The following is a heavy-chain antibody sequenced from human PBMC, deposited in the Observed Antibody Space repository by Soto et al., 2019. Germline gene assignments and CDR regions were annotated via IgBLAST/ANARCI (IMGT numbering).Heavy chain of an antibody. V-gene: IGHV3-30*18. Sequence: GGSLRLSCAASGFTFSSYGMHWVRQAPCKGLEWVAVISYDGSNKYYADSVKGRFTISRDNSKNTLYLQMNSLRAEDTAVYYCAKAGDSSGYYYIYYYYGMDVWGQGTTVTVSS. CDR3: AKAGDSSGYYYIYYYYGMDV. D-gene: IGHD3-22*01. J-gene: IGHJ6*02. CDR2: ISYDGSNK. CDR1: GFTFSSYG.